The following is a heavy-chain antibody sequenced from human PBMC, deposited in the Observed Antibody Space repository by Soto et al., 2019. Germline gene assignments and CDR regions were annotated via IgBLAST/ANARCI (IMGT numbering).Heavy chain of an antibody. Sequence: QVRLVQSEAEVKKAGSSVKVSCKASGGTFISDAVTWVRQAPGQGLEWMGGVIPMFPKANYAQKFQGRATITADKSTSTVYMELHGLKSEDTALYYCARCHSDSSGPGYLDSWGQGTLVTVTS. CDR2: VIPMFPKA. V-gene: IGHV1-69*06. D-gene: IGHD3-22*01. J-gene: IGHJ4*02. CDR3: ARCHSDSSGPGYLDS. CDR1: GGTFISDA.